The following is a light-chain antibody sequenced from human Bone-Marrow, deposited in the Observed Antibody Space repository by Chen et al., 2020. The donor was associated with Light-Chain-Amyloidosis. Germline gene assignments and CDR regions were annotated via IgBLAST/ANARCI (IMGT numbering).Light chain of an antibody. CDR1: HTISINY. Sequence: EIVLTQSPGTLSLSPGEGANHSCRASHTISINYLTCYQPKFGHAPRHLICGSSSRTTGIPDRFTGSGSGTDFTLTINRLEPEDFAMYYCQQYGTSPLTFGRGTKVEIK. CDR3: QQYGTSPLT. J-gene: IGKJ4*01. V-gene: IGKV3-20*01. CDR2: GSS.